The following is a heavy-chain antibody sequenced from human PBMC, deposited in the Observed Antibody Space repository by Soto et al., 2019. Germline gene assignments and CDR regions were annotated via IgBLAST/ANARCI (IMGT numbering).Heavy chain of an antibody. Sequence: PGGSLRLSCAASGFTFSSYALHWVRQAPGKGLEWVTLISYDGSTTYYADSVKGRFTISRDNSKNTLYLQMNSLRAEDTAVYYCARDNGYCSSASCHMTPYHFDYWGQGTLVTVSS. D-gene: IGHD2-2*01. CDR1: GFTFSSYA. J-gene: IGHJ4*02. V-gene: IGHV3-30*04. CDR3: ARDNGYCSSASCHMTPYHFDY. CDR2: ISYDGSTT.